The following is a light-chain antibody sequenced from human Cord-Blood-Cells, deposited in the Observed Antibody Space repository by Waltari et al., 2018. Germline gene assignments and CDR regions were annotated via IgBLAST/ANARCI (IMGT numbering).Light chain of an antibody. CDR1: SSDVGSYNL. CDR3: CSYAGSSTWV. CDR2: EGS. J-gene: IGLJ3*02. Sequence: QSALTQPASVSGSPGQSITISCTGTSSDVGSYNLVSWYQQHPGKAPKLRIYEGSKRPSGVSNRLCWSNSGQTASLTISGLQADDEADYYCCSYAGSSTWVFGGGTKLTVL. V-gene: IGLV2-23*01.